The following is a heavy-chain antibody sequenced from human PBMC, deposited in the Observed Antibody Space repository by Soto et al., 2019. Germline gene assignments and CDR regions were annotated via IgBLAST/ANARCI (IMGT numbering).Heavy chain of an antibody. D-gene: IGHD5-18*01. CDR2: INAFNGNT. CDR1: GYTFISYG. CDR3: AREDTAVALDY. J-gene: IGHJ4*02. V-gene: IGHV1-18*01. Sequence: VQLVQSGAEVKKPGASVKVSCKASGYTFISYGISWVRQAPGQGLEWMGRINAFNGNTNYEQKVQGRVTMTTDTFTSTAYMELRSLRSDDTAVYFCAREDTAVALDYWGQGTLVSVSS.